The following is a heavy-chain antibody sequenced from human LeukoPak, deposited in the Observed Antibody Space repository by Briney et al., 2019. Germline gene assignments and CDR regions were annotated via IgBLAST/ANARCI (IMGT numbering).Heavy chain of an antibody. Sequence: GGSLRLSCAASGFTFSTYTMNWVRQAPGKGLEWVSSITSGSGYIYYADSVKGRFTFSRDNAKNSLYLQMNSLRAEDTAVYYCARDSATVVIRSNWFDPWGQGTLVTVSS. D-gene: IGHD4-23*01. CDR2: ITSGSGYI. CDR1: GFTFSTYT. J-gene: IGHJ5*02. CDR3: ARDSATVVIRSNWFDP. V-gene: IGHV3-21*01.